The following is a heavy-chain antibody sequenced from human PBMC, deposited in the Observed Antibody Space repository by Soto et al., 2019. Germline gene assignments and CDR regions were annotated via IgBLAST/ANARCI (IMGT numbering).Heavy chain of an antibody. Sequence: QVQLQESGPGLVKPSDTLSLTCAVSGYSISNTNWWGWIRQPPGKGLEWIGYIYYSGNTYYNPSLKSRVTMSVDTSKNQFSLKLSSVTAVDTAVYSCARLGDSSGNHAYWFDPWGQGTLVTVSS. D-gene: IGHD3-10*01. V-gene: IGHV4-28*01. J-gene: IGHJ5*02. CDR1: GYSISNTNW. CDR3: ARLGDSSGNHAYWFDP. CDR2: IYYSGNT.